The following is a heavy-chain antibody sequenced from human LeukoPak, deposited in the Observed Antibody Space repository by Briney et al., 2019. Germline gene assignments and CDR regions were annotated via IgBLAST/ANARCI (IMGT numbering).Heavy chain of an antibody. CDR2: IRASGGAT. Sequence: GGTLRLSCAASGFTFKKYDVTRVRQAPGKGLEWVSGIRASGGATYYADSVKGRFTISRDDSKNTLYLQMNSLRAEDTAVYYCAKQSGSAYFDHWGQGTLVTVSS. V-gene: IGHV3-23*01. J-gene: IGHJ4*02. D-gene: IGHD3-10*01. CDR3: AKQSGSAYFDH. CDR1: GFTFKKYD.